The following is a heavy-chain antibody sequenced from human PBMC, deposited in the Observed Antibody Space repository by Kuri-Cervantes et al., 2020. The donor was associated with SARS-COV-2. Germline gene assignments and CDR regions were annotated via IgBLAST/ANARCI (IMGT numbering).Heavy chain of an antibody. CDR3: ARNRGSGWPFFDY. D-gene: IGHD6-19*01. CDR2: ISYDGSNK. Sequence: GESLKISCAASGFTFSSYGMHWVRQAPGKGLEWVAVISYDGSNKYYADSVKGRFTISRDNSKNTLYLQMNSLRAEDTAVYYCARNRGSGWPFFDYWGQGTLVTVSS. CDR1: GFTFSSYG. J-gene: IGHJ4*02. V-gene: IGHV3-30*03.